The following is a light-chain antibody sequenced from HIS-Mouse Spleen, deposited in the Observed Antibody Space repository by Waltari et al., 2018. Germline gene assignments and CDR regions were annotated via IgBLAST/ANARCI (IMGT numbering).Light chain of an antibody. J-gene: IGLJ3*02. CDR2: RTN. V-gene: IGLV1-47*01. CDR1: SSNIGSNY. Sequence: QSVLTQPPSASGTPGQRVTISCSGSSSNIGSNYVYWYQQLPVTAPKLLIYRTNRRTAGFPDRFSGSKSGASASLAISGLRSEDEADYYCAAWDDSLSGPVFGGGTKLTVL. CDR3: AAWDDSLSGPV.